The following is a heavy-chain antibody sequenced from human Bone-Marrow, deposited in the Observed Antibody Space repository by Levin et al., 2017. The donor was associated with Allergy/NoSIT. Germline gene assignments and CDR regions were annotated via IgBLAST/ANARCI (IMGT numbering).Heavy chain of an antibody. J-gene: IGHJ4*02. CDR3: ARGCGGDCHGY. V-gene: IGHV3-7*01. Sequence: GESLKISCAASGFTFSSYWMSWVRQAPGKGLEWVANIKQDGSEKYYVDSVKGRFTISRDNAKNSLYLQMNSLRAEDTAVYYCARGCGGDCHGYWGQGTLVTVSS. CDR2: IKQDGSEK. D-gene: IGHD2-21*02. CDR1: GFTFSSYW.